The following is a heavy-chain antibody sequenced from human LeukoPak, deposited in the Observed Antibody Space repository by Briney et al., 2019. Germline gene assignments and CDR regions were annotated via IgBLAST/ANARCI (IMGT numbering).Heavy chain of an antibody. D-gene: IGHD3-10*01. CDR1: GYSFTSYW. CDR2: IDPSDSYT. CDR3: AIATYYYGSGSYFDH. V-gene: IGHV5-10-1*01. J-gene: IGHJ5*02. Sequence: GESLKTSCKGSGYSFTSYWISWVRQMPGKGLEWMGRIDPSDSYTNYSPSFQGHVTISADKSISTAYLQWSSLKASDTAMYYCAIATYYYGSGSYFDHWGQGTLVTVSS.